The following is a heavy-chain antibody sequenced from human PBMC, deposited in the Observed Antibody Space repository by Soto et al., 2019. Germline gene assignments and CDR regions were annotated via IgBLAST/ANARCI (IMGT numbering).Heavy chain of an antibody. V-gene: IGHV4-39*01. CDR1: GGSISSRCYY. Sequence: QLQLQESGPGLVKPSETLSLTCTVSGGSISSRCYYWGWIRQPPGKGLEWIGTIYYSGSTSYNPSLKSRVTIPVDTSKNQFSLKLSSVTAAETPVYYCANSNWFDPWGQGTLVTVSS. CDR3: ANSNWFDP. J-gene: IGHJ5*02. CDR2: IYYSGST.